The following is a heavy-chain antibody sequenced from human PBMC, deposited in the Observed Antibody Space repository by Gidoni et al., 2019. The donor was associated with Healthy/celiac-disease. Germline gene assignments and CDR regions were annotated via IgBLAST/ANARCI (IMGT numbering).Heavy chain of an antibody. CDR2: IYYSGST. CDR3: ARLSTLVAGEDY. Sequence: LEWIGSIYYSGSTYYNPSLKSRVTISVDTSKNQFSLKLSSVTAADTAVYYCARLSTLVAGEDYWGQGTLVTVSS. J-gene: IGHJ4*02. D-gene: IGHD3-10*01. V-gene: IGHV4-39*01.